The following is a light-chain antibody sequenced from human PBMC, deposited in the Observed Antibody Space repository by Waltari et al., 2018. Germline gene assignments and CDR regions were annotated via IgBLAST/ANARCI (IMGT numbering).Light chain of an antibody. Sequence: QSALTQPPSVSGSPGQSVTISCTGTSSDVGTYNRVSWYQQSPGPAPKLIIYEVTNAPSGVPGRFSGSKSGNTDSLTSSGLQAGDEADYYCCSFTTNTTYLFGTGTRVTVL. CDR1: SSDVGTYNR. V-gene: IGLV2-18*02. CDR3: CSFTTNTTYL. J-gene: IGLJ1*01. CDR2: EVT.